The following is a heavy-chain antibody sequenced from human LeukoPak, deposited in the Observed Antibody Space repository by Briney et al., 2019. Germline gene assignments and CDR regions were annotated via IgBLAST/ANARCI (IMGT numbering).Heavy chain of an antibody. J-gene: IGHJ4*02. CDR3: ARRDSSGWYYFDY. Sequence: GESLKISYKGSGYISTSYWIGWVRQMPGKGLEWMGIIYPGDSDTRYSPSFQGQVTISADKSISTAYLQWSSLKASDTAMYYCARRDSSGWYYFDYWGQGTLVTVSS. CDR1: GYISTSYW. V-gene: IGHV5-51*01. D-gene: IGHD6-19*01. CDR2: IYPGDSDT.